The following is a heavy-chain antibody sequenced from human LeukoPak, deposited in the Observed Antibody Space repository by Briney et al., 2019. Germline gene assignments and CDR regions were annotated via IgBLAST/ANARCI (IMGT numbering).Heavy chain of an antibody. CDR1: GYTFTSYD. Sequence: ASVKVSCKASGYTFTSYDINWVRQATGQGLEWMGWMNPNSGNTGYAQKFQGRVTITRNTSISTAYMELSSLRSEDTAVYYCARGIVVVPAAIEIYNWFDPWGQGTLVTVSS. D-gene: IGHD2-2*02. V-gene: IGHV1-8*03. CDR3: ARGIVVVPAAIEIYNWFDP. J-gene: IGHJ5*02. CDR2: MNPNSGNT.